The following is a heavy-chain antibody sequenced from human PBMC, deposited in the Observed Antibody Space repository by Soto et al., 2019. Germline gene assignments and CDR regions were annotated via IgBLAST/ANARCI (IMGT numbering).Heavy chain of an antibody. Sequence: QVQLQESGPGLVKPSETLSRTCTVSGGSISSYYWSWIRQPPGKGLEWIGYIYYSGSTNYNPSLKSRVTISVDTSKNQFSLKLSSVTAADTAVYYCARERSPGYYGMDVWGQGTTVTVSS. J-gene: IGHJ6*02. V-gene: IGHV4-59*01. CDR3: ARERSPGYYGMDV. CDR2: IYYSGST. CDR1: GGSISSYY.